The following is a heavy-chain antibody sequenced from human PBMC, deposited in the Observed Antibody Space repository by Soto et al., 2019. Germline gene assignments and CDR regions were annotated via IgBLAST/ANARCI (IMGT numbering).Heavy chain of an antibody. Sequence: SLRLSCSASGFTFSSYAMHWVRQAPGKGLEYVSGVRGNGDPPFYADSVKGRFTISRDNSKNTLYLQMSSLSADDTAVYYCVKSRGGNNFDFFDWRQGALVTVSS. D-gene: IGHD5-12*01. J-gene: IGHJ4*02. V-gene: IGHV3-64D*06. CDR3: VKSRGGNNFDFFD. CDR1: GFTFSSYA. CDR2: VRGNGDPP.